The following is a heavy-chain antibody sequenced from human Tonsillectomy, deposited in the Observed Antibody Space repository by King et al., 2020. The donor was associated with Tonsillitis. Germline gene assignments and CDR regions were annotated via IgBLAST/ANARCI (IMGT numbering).Heavy chain of an antibody. Sequence: QLVQSGGGLVKPGGSLRLSCAASGFTFSDYYMSWIRQAPGKGLEWVSYISSSGSTIYYVDPVKGRFTISRDNAKNSLYLQMNSLRAEDTAVYYCARDRVYYYDSRGSVGYWGQGTLVTVSS. CDR1: GFTFSDYY. CDR2: ISSSGSTI. CDR3: ARDRVYYYDSRGSVGY. J-gene: IGHJ4*02. V-gene: IGHV3-11*01. D-gene: IGHD3-22*01.